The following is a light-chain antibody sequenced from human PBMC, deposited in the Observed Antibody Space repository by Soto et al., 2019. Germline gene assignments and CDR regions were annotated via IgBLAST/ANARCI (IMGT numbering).Light chain of an antibody. V-gene: IGLV2-14*01. CDR2: EVS. Sequence: QSALTQPASVSGSPGQSITISCTGTSRDVGGYNYVSWYQQHPGKAPKHMIYEVSNRPSGVSNRFSGSKSGNTASLTISGLQAEDEADYYCSSYTSSSTRVFGTGTKLTFL. J-gene: IGLJ1*01. CDR3: SSYTSSSTRV. CDR1: SRDVGGYNY.